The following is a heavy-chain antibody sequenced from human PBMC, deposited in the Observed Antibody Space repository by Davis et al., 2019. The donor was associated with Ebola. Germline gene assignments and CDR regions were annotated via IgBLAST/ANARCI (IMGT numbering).Heavy chain of an antibody. CDR1: GFTFSSYG. V-gene: IGHV3-30*18. CDR3: AKVRDIVVVVAAAGMDV. CDR2: ISYDGSNK. J-gene: IGHJ6*02. D-gene: IGHD2-15*01. Sequence: GESLKISCAASGFTFSSYGMHWVRQAPGKGLEWVAVISYDGSNKYYADSVKGRFTISRDNSKNTLYLQMNSLRAEDTAVYYCAKVRDIVVVVAAAGMDVWGQGTTVTVSS.